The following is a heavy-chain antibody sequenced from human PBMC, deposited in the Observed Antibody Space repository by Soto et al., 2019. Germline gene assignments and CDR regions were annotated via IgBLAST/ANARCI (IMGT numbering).Heavy chain of an antibody. V-gene: IGHV1-3*01. CDR3: ARVHPMSRDIPIDP. CDR2: INAGNGNT. J-gene: IGHJ5*02. D-gene: IGHD3-10*01. CDR1: GYTFTSYA. Sequence: QVQLVQSGAEVKKPGASVKVSCKASGYTFTSYAMHWVRQAPGQRLEWMGWINAGNGNTRYSQKSQGRVTITRDTSVSTGYMEPSSMSSEDRAVYYCARVHPMSRDIPIDPWGQGTLVTVSS.